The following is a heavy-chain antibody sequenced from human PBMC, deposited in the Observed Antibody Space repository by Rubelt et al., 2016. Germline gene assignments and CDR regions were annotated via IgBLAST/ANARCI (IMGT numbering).Heavy chain of an antibody. V-gene: IGHV3-48*02. J-gene: IGHJ4*02. D-gene: IGHD4-23*01. CDR1: GFNFSNYA. Sequence: GGTLRLSCAASGFNFSNYAMSWVRQAPGKGLEWVSYISGSGDTIYYADSVKGGFTLSRDKAKNSMYLQMNSLRDEDTAVYYCARDLLTVVIPGFWGQGTLVTVSA. CDR2: ISGSGDTI. CDR3: ARDLLTVVIPGF.